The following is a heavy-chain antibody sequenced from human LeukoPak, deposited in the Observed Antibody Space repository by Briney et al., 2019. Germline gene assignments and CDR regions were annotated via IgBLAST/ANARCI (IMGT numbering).Heavy chain of an antibody. CDR2: IKSKTDGGTT. J-gene: IGHJ4*02. CDR3: TLPWGSGSYYDY. D-gene: IGHD3-10*01. CDR1: GFTFSNAW. Sequence: PGGSLRLSCAASGFTFSNAWLNWVRQAPGKGLEWVGHIKSKTDGGTTDYAAPVKGRFTISRGDSKNTLFLQMNSLKTEDTAVYYCTLPWGSGSYYDYWGQGTLVTVSS. V-gene: IGHV3-15*01.